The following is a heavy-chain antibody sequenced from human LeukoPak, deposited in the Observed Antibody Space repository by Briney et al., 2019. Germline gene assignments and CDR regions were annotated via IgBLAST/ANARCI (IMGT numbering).Heavy chain of an antibody. CDR2: IYYSGST. CDR1: GCSVGSYY. Sequence: PSETLSLTCTVSGCSVGSYYWSWVRQPPGKGLEWIGYIYYSGSTNYNPSLKSRVTISVDTSKNQFSLKLSSVTAADTAVYYCARERDGMDVWGQGTTVTVSS. CDR3: ARERDGMDV. J-gene: IGHJ6*02. V-gene: IGHV4-59*02.